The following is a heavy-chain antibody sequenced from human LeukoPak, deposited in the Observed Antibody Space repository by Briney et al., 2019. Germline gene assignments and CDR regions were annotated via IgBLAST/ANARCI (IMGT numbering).Heavy chain of an antibody. J-gene: IGHJ5*02. D-gene: IGHD2-2*01. V-gene: IGHV1-18*01. CDR2: ISAYNGNT. CDR1: GYTFTSYG. Sequence: VSVKVSCKASGYTFTSYGISWVRQAPGQGLEWMGWISAYNGNTNYAQKLQGRVTMTTDTSTSTAYMELRSLRSDDTAVYYCARQYCSSTSCPTFDPWGQGTLVTVSS. CDR3: ARQYCSSTSCPTFDP.